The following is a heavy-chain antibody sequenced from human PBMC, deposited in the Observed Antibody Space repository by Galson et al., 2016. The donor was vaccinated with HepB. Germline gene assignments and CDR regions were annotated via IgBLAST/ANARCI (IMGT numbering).Heavy chain of an antibody. D-gene: IGHD6-19*01. Sequence: SLRLSCAASGFTFSSYGMNWVRQAPGRGLEWIAYIGGHTSSTFYADPVKGRFTISRDNAKNSLSLHMIGLRAEDTAVYYCARARYSSDAHPGYYFDYWGQGTLVPVSS. CDR2: IGGHTSST. CDR1: GFTFSSYG. CDR3: ARARYSSDAHPGYYFDY. J-gene: IGHJ4*02. V-gene: IGHV3-48*01.